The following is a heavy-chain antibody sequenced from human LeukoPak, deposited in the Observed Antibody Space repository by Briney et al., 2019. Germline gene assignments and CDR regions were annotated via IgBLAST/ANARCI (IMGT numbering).Heavy chain of an antibody. D-gene: IGHD4-17*01. CDR3: AGPFAILVATVTIFTAFDI. J-gene: IGHJ3*02. CDR1: GGSFSGYY. CDR2: INHSGST. Sequence: SETLSLTCAVYGGSFSGYYWSWIRQPPGRGLEWIGEINHSGSTNYNPSLKRRGTISVDTSKTQFSLKLSSVTAADTAVYYCAGPFAILVATVTIFTAFDIWGPGTMVTVSS. V-gene: IGHV4-34*01.